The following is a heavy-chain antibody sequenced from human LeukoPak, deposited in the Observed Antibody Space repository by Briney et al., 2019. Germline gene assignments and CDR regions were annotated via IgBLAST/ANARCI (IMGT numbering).Heavy chain of an antibody. D-gene: IGHD1-7*01. Sequence: ASVKVSCKASGYTFTGYYMHWVRQAPGQGLEWMGWINPNSGGTNYARKFQGRVTMTRDTSISTAYMELGSLRSDDTAVYYCARANWNYNDYYYYYMDVWGKGTTVTVSS. V-gene: IGHV1-2*02. CDR1: GYTFTGYY. CDR2: INPNSGGT. J-gene: IGHJ6*03. CDR3: ARANWNYNDYYYYYMDV.